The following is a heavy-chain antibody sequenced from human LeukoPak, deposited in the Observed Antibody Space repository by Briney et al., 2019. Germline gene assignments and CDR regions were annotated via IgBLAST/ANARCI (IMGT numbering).Heavy chain of an antibody. D-gene: IGHD6-13*01. CDR3: ARNPNRGTFDI. CDR2: IKQDGSEK. Sequence: GGSLRLSCAASGFTFSIYWMSWVRQAPGKGLEWVANIKQDGSEKYYVDSVKGRFTISRDNAKNSLHLQLNSLRAEDTAVYYCARNPNRGTFDIWGQGTMVTVSS. J-gene: IGHJ3*02. CDR1: GFTFSIYW. V-gene: IGHV3-7*01.